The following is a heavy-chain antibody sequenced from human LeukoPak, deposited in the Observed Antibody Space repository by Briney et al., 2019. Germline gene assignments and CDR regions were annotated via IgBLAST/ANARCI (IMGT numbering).Heavy chain of an antibody. CDR3: AREGVRRAVAGYFDY. CDR2: IIPIFGTA. V-gene: IGHV1-69*05. D-gene: IGHD6-19*01. Sequence: GASVKVSCKASGGTFSSYAISWVRQAPGQGLEWMGRIIPIFGTANYAQKFQGRVTITTDESTSTAYMELSSLRSDDTAVYYCAREGVRRAVAGYFDYWGQGTLVTVSS. CDR1: GGTFSSYA. J-gene: IGHJ4*02.